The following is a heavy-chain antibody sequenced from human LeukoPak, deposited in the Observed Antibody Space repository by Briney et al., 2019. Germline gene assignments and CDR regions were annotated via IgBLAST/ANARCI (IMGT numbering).Heavy chain of an antibody. CDR1: GFSFSDSW. CDR3: ASSKDHYCHY. J-gene: IGHJ4*02. V-gene: IGHV3-7*05. Sequence: GGSLSLSCAASGFSFSDSWMTWVRQTPGKGLQWVASIHQDAGEKQYLDSVRGRFTISRDNAKNSLYLQMNSLRVEDTAVYYCASSKDHYCHYWGQGTPVTVSS. CDR2: IHQDAGEK.